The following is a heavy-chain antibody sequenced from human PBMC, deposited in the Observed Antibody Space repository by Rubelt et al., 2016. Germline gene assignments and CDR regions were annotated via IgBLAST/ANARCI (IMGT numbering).Heavy chain of an antibody. CDR2: IYWDVDK. Sequence: QITLKESGPTLVKPTQTLTLTCTFSGFSLSTSGVGVGWIRQPPGKALEWLALIYWDVDKRYSPSLKSRLTITRDTSKNQVVLTMTNMDPVDTATYYCQLTTVTTGPMSSYFDYWGQGTLVTVSS. J-gene: IGHJ4*02. D-gene: IGHD4-17*01. CDR1: GFSLSTSGVG. V-gene: IGHV2-5*02. CDR3: QLTTVTTGPMSSYFDY.